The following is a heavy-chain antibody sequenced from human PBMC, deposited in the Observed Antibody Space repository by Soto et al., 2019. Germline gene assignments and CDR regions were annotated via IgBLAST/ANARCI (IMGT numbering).Heavy chain of an antibody. D-gene: IGHD3-10*01. Sequence: QVKLQESGPGLATPSGTLSLTCAVSGVSLTSGNWWTWVRQSPQRGLEYIGEIFHDGTANYYPSFERRVAMSVDTSRNQFSLKLTSVTAPDTAVYFCARLVYDTRLNYMYFDFWGPGTLVTVSS. J-gene: IGHJ4*02. CDR3: ARLVYDTRLNYMYFDF. V-gene: IGHV4-4*02. CDR1: GVSLTSGNW. CDR2: IFHDGTA.